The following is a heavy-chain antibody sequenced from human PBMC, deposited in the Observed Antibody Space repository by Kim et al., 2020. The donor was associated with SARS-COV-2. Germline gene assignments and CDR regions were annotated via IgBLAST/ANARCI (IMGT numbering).Heavy chain of an antibody. J-gene: IGHJ6*02. D-gene: IGHD2-2*01. Sequence: SVKVSCKASGGTFSSYAISWVRQAPGQGLEWMGGIIPIFGTANYAQKFQGRVTITADESTSTAYMELSSLRSEDTAVYYCARGLVYSAITAAIKVYYYGMDVWGQGTTVTVSS. V-gene: IGHV1-69*13. CDR1: GGTFSSYA. CDR3: ARGLVYSAITAAIKVYYYGMDV. CDR2: IIPIFGTA.